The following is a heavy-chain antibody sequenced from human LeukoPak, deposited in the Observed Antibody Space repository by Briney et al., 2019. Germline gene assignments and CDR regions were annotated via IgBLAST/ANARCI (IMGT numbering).Heavy chain of an antibody. D-gene: IGHD6-6*01. CDR1: GFTFSSYG. J-gene: IGHJ5*02. CDR3: AKVILIAAAHGDFIDL. Sequence: GGSLRLSCAASGFTFSSYGMHWVRQAPGKGLEWVAVISYDGSNKYYADPVKGRFTISRDNSKNTLYLQMSSLRADDTAIYYCAKVILIAAAHGDFIDLWGQGTLVSVSS. CDR2: ISYDGSNK. V-gene: IGHV3-30*18.